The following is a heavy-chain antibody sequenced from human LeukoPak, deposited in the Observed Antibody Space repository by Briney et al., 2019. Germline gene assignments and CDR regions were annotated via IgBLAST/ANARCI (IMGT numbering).Heavy chain of an antibody. CDR1: GFTFSSYA. J-gene: IGHJ4*02. V-gene: IGHV3-30*02. Sequence: GGSLRLSCAASGFTFSSYAVSWVRQAPGKGLEWVAFIRYDGSYKYYADSVKGRFTISRDNSKNTLYLQMNSLRAEDTAVYYCAKDKFSPFDYWGQGTLVTVSS. CDR2: IRYDGSYK. CDR3: AKDKFSPFDY.